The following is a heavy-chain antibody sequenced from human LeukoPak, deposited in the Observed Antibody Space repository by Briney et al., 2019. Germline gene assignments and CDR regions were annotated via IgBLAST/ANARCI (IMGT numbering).Heavy chain of an antibody. CDR1: GDSVSSNSAA. D-gene: IGHD6-19*01. CDR2: TYYKSNWNN. CDR3: ARDTSGGYYWYFDL. Sequence: SQTLSLTCAISGDSVSSNSAAWNWIRQSPSRGLEWLGRTYYKSNWNNDYAVSVKSRISINPDTYKNQFSLQLKSVTPEDTAVYYCARDTSGGYYWYFDLWGRGTLVTVSS. J-gene: IGHJ2*01. V-gene: IGHV6-1*01.